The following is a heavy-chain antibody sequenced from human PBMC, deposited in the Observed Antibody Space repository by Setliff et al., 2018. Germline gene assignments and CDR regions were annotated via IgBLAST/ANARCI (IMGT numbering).Heavy chain of an antibody. Sequence: PSETLSLTCTVSGGSISSSSYYWGWIRQPPGKGLEWIGSIYYSGSTYYNPSLKSRVTISVDTSMNQFSLKLSSVTAADTAVYYCARPLAAGELSGAFDIWGQGTMVTVSS. CDR2: IYYSGST. V-gene: IGHV4-39*01. CDR3: ARPLAAGELSGAFDI. J-gene: IGHJ3*02. CDR1: GGSISSSSYY. D-gene: IGHD6-13*01.